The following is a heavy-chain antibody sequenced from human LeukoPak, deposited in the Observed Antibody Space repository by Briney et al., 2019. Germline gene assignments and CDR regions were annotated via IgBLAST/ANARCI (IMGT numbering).Heavy chain of an antibody. V-gene: IGHV3-23*01. CDR3: AKDFRHSSGYSNYFDY. CDR1: GFTFSSCA. D-gene: IGHD3-22*01. Sequence: GGSLRLSCAASGFTFSSCAMSWVRQAPGKGLEWVSAISGSGGGTYYADSVKGRFTISRDSSKNTLYLQMNSLRAEDTAVYYCAKDFRHSSGYSNYFDYWGQGTLVTVSS. CDR2: ISGSGGGT. J-gene: IGHJ4*02.